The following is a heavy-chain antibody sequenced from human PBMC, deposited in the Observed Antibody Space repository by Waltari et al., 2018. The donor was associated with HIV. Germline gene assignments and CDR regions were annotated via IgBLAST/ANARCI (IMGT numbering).Heavy chain of an antibody. J-gene: IGHJ5*02. D-gene: IGHD4-17*01. CDR3: ARTADYGDGWFDP. Sequence: QVQLVQSGAEVKKPGASVKVSCKASGYTFTSYDINWVRQATGQGLEWMGWINPNTGNTGSAQKFQSRVTMTRNNSISTAYMELSSLRSEDTAVYYCARTADYGDGWFDPWGQGTLVTVSS. CDR2: INPNTGNT. CDR1: GYTFTSYD. V-gene: IGHV1-8*01.